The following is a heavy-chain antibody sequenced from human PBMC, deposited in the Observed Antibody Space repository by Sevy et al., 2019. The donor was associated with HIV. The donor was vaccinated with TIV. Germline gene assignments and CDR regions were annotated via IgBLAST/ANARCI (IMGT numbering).Heavy chain of an antibody. D-gene: IGHD3-10*01. CDR1: GGSISSSSYY. J-gene: IGHJ4*02. Sequence: SETLSLTCTVSGGSISSSSYYWGWIRQPPGKGLEWMGSIYYSGSTYYNPSLKSRVTISVDTSKNQFSLKLSSVTAADTAVYYCADGMVRGVIINWGQGTLVTVSS. V-gene: IGHV4-39*01. CDR2: IYYSGST. CDR3: ADGMVRGVIIN.